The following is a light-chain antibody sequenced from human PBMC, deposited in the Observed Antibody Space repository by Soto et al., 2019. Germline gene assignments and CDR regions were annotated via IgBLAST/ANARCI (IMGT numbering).Light chain of an antibody. CDR1: QTISSW. J-gene: IGKJ4*01. CDR3: QQYNSDPPCT. CDR2: KAA. Sequence: DLQMKQCPSTVPGSVQDLVIITCRASQTISSWWAWYQQKPGKAHKLLIYKAASLESGVPSRLRGRGSGTELTLTISSLQHADLATYYCQQYNSDPPCTFGECTKVDLK. V-gene: IGKV1-5*03.